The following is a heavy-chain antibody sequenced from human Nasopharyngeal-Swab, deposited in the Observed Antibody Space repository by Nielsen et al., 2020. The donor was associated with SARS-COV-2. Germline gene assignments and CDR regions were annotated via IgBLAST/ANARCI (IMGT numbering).Heavy chain of an antibody. V-gene: IGHV2-70*11. D-gene: IGHD1-26*01. J-gene: IGHJ4*02. Sequence: SGPTLVKPTQTLTLTCTFSGFSLSTSGMCVSWIRQPPGKALEWLARIDWDDDKYYSTSLRTRLTISKDTSKNQVVLTMTNMDPVDTATYYCARITVGATRGYFDYWGQGTLVTVSS. CDR3: ARITVGATRGYFDY. CDR2: IDWDDDK. CDR1: GFSLSTSGMC.